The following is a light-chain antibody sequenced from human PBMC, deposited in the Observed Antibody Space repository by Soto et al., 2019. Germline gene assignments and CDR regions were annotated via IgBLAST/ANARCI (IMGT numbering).Light chain of an antibody. CDR3: QQLNGYQLA. J-gene: IGKJ4*01. CDR2: SAS. V-gene: IGKV1-9*01. CDR1: QAMSTY. Sequence: DFQLTQSPSFLSAFVGDTVTITCRASQAMSTYLAWYQQKPGKVPKLLIRSASTLQSGVPPRFSGGGSGTEFTLTISTLQPDDSGIYYCQQLNGYQLAFGGGTKVDIK.